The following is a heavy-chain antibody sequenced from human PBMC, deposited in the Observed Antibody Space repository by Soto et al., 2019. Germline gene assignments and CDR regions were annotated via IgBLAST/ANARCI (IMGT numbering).Heavy chain of an antibody. V-gene: IGHV4-59*08. CDR2: IYYSGST. CDR1: GGSISSYY. CDR3: ARTHLGSRFLEWLFDY. D-gene: IGHD3-3*01. Sequence: SETLSLTCTVSGGSISSYYWSWIRQPPGKGLEWIGYIYYSGSTNYNPSLKSRVTISVDTSKNQFSLKLSSVTAADTAVYYCARTHLGSRFLEWLFDYWGQGTLVTVSS. J-gene: IGHJ4*02.